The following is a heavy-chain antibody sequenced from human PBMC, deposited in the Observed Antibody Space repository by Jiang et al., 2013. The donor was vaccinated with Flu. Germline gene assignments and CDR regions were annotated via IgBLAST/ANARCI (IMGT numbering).Heavy chain of an antibody. Sequence: TLSLTCAVYVGPFSGYYWSWIRQPPREGGVEWIGEINHSGSTNYNPSLKSRVTISVDTSKNQFSLKLSSVTAADTAVYYCARGRGEYSSSWYYYWGQGTLVTVSS. CDR2: INHSGST. D-gene: IGHD6-13*01. CDR1: VGPFSGYY. CDR3: ARGRGEYSSSWYYY. V-gene: IGHV4-34*01. J-gene: IGHJ4*02.